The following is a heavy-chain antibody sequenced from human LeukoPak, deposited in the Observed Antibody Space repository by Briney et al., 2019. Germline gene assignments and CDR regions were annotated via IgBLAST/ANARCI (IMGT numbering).Heavy chain of an antibody. V-gene: IGHV1-69*04. D-gene: IGHD1-1*01. CDR2: IIPILSIP. CDR1: GGTFYNSA. CDR3: AREKMEVGYYGLDV. J-gene: IGHJ6*02. Sequence: SVKVSCKASGGTFYNSAINWLPQAPGQGLEWRGRIIPILSIPNYAQKLQGRVTISPDKSTSTAYMELCSLRSYDPGVYYCAREKMEVGYYGLDVWGQGTTVTVSS.